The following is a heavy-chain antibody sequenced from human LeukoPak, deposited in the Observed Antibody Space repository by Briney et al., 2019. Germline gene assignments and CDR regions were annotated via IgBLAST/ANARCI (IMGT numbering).Heavy chain of an antibody. D-gene: IGHD2-15*01. CDR3: AKGNIVVVVAAYECDY. CDR2: ISGSGGST. V-gene: IGHV3-23*01. CDR1: GFAFSTYA. J-gene: IGHJ4*02. Sequence: PGGSLRLSCAASGFAFSTYAMSWVRQAPGKGLEWVSAISGSGGSTYYADSVKGRFTISRDNSKNTLYLQMNSLRAEDTAVYYCAKGNIVVVVAAYECDYWGQGTLVTVSS.